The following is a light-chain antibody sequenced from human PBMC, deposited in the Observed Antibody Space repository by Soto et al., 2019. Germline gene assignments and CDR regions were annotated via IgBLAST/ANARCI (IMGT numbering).Light chain of an antibody. V-gene: IGLV1-40*01. CDR2: GNS. Sequence: QSVLTQPPSVSGAPGQRVTISCTGSSSNIGAGYDVHWYQQLPGTAPKLLIYGNSNRPSGVPDRFSGSKSGTSASLAITGLQAEDEADYYCQSYDSSSRVVFGGGTKVTVL. CDR3: QSYDSSSRVV. J-gene: IGLJ2*01. CDR1: SSNIGAGYD.